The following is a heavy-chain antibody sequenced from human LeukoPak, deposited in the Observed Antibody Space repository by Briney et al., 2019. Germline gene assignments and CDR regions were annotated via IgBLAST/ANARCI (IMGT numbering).Heavy chain of an antibody. CDR2: ISTSSGTM. CDR3: ARDHCTGGVCYYYSDY. Sequence: GGSPRLSCAATGFTFSSFGMYWVRQAPGKGLEWLSYISTSSGTMYYADSVKGRFTISRDNAKNSLSLQMNSLRDEDTAVYYCARDHCTGGVCYYYSDYWGQGTLVAVSS. J-gene: IGHJ4*02. CDR1: GFTFSSFG. D-gene: IGHD2-8*02. V-gene: IGHV3-48*02.